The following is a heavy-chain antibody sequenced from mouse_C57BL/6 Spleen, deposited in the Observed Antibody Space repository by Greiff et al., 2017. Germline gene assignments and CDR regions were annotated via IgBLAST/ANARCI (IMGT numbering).Heavy chain of an antibody. CDR1: GYAFSSYW. V-gene: IGHV1-80*01. D-gene: IGHD4-1*01. CDR3: ARNWEDY. J-gene: IGHJ2*01. CDR2: IYPGDGDT. Sequence: QVQLQQPGAELVKPGASVKISCKASGYAFSSYWMHWVKQRPGKGLEWIGQIYPGDGDTNYNGKFKGKATLTADKSSSTAYMQLSSLTSEDSAVYCCARNWEDYWGQGTTLTVSS.